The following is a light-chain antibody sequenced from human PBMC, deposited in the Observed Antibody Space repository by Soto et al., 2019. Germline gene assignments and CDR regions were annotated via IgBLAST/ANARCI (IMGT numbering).Light chain of an antibody. Sequence: DIVVTQSPDSLTVSLGERATISCRSSQSLLYSFNNRNYIAWYQQKVGRPPKLLITWASTREPGVPERFSGSGSGADFTLTISDLQPDDFATYYCQQYNSYSQTFGQGTKVEI. V-gene: IGKV4-1*01. CDR2: WAS. CDR3: QQYNSYSQT. J-gene: IGKJ1*01. CDR1: QSLLYSFNNRNY.